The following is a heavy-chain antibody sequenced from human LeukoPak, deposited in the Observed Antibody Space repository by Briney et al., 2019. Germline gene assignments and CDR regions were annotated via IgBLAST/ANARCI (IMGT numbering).Heavy chain of an antibody. Sequence: SVKVSCKASGGTFSSYAISWVRQGPGQGLEWMGRIIPIFGTANYAQKFQGRVTITADKSTSTAYMELSSLRSEDTAVYYCARDFGNTYYYDSSGLDYWGQGTLVTVS. D-gene: IGHD3-22*01. CDR3: ARDFGNTYYYDSSGLDY. CDR1: GGTFSSYA. CDR2: IIPIFGTA. J-gene: IGHJ4*02. V-gene: IGHV1-69*06.